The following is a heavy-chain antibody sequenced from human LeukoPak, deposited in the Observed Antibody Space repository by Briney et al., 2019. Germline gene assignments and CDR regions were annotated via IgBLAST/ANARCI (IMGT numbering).Heavy chain of an antibody. CDR3: ARLLRGNGFDI. D-gene: IGHD6-13*01. CDR1: GFTFSSYW. V-gene: IGHV3-74*01. CDR2: IDSDGSTT. J-gene: IGHJ3*02. Sequence: GGSLRLSCAASGFTFSSYWMSWVRQVPGKGLVWVSRIDSDGSTTRYVDSVKGRFTISRDNAKNTLCLQMNSLRAEDTAVYYCARLLRGNGFDIWGQGTMVTVSS.